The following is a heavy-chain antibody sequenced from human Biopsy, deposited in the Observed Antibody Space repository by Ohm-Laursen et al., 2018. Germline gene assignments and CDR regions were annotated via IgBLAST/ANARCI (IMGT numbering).Heavy chain of an antibody. Sequence: SLRLSCAASGFTFSDYYMNWVRQAPGKGLEWVSYISRNGSIIDYADSVKGRFTISRDNAQNTLYLQMNSLRADDTAVYYCARDWGGDYGGNIDYYYFYGMDVWGQGTTVTVSS. CDR2: ISRNGSII. D-gene: IGHD4-23*01. V-gene: IGHV3-11*01. J-gene: IGHJ6*02. CDR1: GFTFSDYY. CDR3: ARDWGGDYGGNIDYYYFYGMDV.